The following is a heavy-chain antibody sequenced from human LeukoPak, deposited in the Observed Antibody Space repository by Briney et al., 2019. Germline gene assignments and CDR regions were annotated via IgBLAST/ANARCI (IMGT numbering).Heavy chain of an antibody. V-gene: IGHV3-23*01. CDR2: ISGSGGST. D-gene: IGHD5-24*01. J-gene: IGHJ6*02. Sequence: GGSLRLSCAASGFTFSSYAMSWVRQAPGKGLEWVSDISGSGGSTYYADSVKGRFTISRDNSKNTLYLQMDSLRAEDTAVYYCAGRRRDGYSYYYGMDVWGQGTTVTVSS. CDR1: GFTFSSYA. CDR3: AGRRRDGYSYYYGMDV.